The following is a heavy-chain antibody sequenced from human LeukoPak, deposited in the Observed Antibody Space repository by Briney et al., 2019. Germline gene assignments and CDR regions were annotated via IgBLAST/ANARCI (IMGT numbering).Heavy chain of an antibody. CDR2: IWYDGSNK. V-gene: IGHV3-33*08. J-gene: IGHJ4*02. CDR3: ARGPTYDFWSGYLSTSSYFDY. D-gene: IGHD3-3*01. CDR1: GFTFSSYG. Sequence: PGRSLRLSCAASGFTFSSYGMHWVRQAPGKGLEWVAVIWYDGSNKYYADSVKGRFTISRDNSKNTLHLQMNSLRAEDTAVYYCARGPTYDFWSGYLSTSSYFDYWGQGTLVTVSS.